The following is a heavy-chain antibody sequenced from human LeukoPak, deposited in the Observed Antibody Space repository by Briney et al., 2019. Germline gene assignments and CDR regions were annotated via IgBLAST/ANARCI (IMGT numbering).Heavy chain of an antibody. D-gene: IGHD3-22*01. CDR2: IYYSGST. J-gene: IGHJ4*02. CDR1: GGSITGYH. CDR3: ARGDYYDSSGYWLGY. V-gene: IGHV4-59*01. Sequence: SETLSLTCTVSGGSITGYHWSWIRQPPGKGLEWIGYIYYSGSTNYNPSLKSRVTISVDTSKNQFSLKLSSVTAADTAVYYCARGDYYDSSGYWLGYWGQGTLVTVSS.